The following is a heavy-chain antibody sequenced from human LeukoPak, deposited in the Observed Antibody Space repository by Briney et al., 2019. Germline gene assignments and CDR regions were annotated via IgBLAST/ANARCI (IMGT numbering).Heavy chain of an antibody. D-gene: IGHD1-26*01. J-gene: IGHJ6*02. CDR2: IYTSGST. CDR1: GGSISSGSYY. CDR3: ARYLVLGRYLYYYAMDV. V-gene: IGHV4-61*02. Sequence: SETLSLTCTVSGGSISSGSYYWSWIRQPAGKGLEWIGRIYTSGSTNYNPSLKSRVTISVDTSKNQFSLKLRSVTAADTAVYYCARYLVLGRYLYYYAMDVWGQGTTVTASS.